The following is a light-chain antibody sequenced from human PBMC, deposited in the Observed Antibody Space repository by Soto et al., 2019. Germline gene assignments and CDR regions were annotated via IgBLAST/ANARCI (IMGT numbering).Light chain of an antibody. V-gene: IGKV3-15*01. J-gene: IGKJ4*01. CDR1: QDISSN. CDR3: QQYNNWPRAT. Sequence: EIVMTQSPATLSVSPGERATLSCRASQDISSNLAWYQQKLGQAPRLFIFRASSRATGIPARFSGSGSGTEFNMTISSPQSEDFAVYYCQQYNNWPRATFGGGTKVEIK. CDR2: RAS.